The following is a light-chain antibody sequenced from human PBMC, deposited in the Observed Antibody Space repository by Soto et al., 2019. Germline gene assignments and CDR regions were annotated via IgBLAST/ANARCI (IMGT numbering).Light chain of an antibody. CDR2: GAS. CDR1: QNISHY. Sequence: DIQMTQSPSFLSASVGDRVTFNCRASQNISHYVHWPQQKSGKAPELLIYGASTLQSGVPSRFGGSGSGTDFTLTITSLQPEDFATYYCQQTYDVPPTFGQGSRVDVK. V-gene: IGKV1-39*01. CDR3: QQTYDVPPT. J-gene: IGKJ1*01.